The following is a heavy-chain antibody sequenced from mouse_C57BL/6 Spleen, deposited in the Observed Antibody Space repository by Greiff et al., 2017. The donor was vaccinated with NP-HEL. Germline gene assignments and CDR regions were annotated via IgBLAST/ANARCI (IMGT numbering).Heavy chain of an antibody. CDR3: TRQGLYYSNSYFDY. CDR1: GFTFSSYT. CDR2: ISGGGGNT. Sequence: EVQGVESGGGLVKPGGSLKLSCAASGFTFSSYTMSWVRQTPEKRLEWVATISGGGGNTYYPDSVTGRFTISRDNAKNTLYLQMSSLRSEDTALYYCTRQGLYYSNSYFDYWGQGTTLTVSS. V-gene: IGHV5-9*01. D-gene: IGHD2-5*01. J-gene: IGHJ2*01.